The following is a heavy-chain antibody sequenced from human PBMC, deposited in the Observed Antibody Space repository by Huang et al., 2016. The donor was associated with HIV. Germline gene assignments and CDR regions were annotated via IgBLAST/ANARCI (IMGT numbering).Heavy chain of an antibody. V-gene: IGHV1-18*01. CDR2: IRASSGDT. Sequence: QIQLMQSGPELKQPGASVKGSCKASGYTFTSYGITWVRQAPGQGREGMGWIRASSGDTEDAQKCQGRVTLTTDTSTNIAYMELRSLRSDDTAKYYCARDPKYHRIGYYRQRRGIDIWGQGTMVIVSS. J-gene: IGHJ3*02. D-gene: IGHD3-22*01. CDR1: GYTFTSYG. CDR3: ARDPKYHRIGYYRQRRGIDI.